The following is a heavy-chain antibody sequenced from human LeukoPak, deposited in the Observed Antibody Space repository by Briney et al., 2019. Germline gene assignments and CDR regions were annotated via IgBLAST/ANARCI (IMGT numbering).Heavy chain of an antibody. CDR2: ISGSGGST. V-gene: IGHV3-23*01. J-gene: IGHJ4*02. CDR1: GFTFSSYA. CDR3: AKETPYLYCSGGSCPFDY. Sequence: PGGSLRLSCAASGFTFSSYAMSWVRQAPGKGLEWVSAISGSGGSTYYADSVRGRFTISRENSKNTLYLQMNSLRAEDTAVYYCAKETPYLYCSGGSCPFDYWGQGTLVTVSS. D-gene: IGHD2-15*01.